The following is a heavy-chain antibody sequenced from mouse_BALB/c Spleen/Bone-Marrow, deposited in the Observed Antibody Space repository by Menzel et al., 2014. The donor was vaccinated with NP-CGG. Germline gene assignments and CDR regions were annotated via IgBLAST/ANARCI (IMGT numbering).Heavy chain of an antibody. V-gene: IGHV14-3*02. CDR2: IDPANGNT. J-gene: IGHJ2*01. CDR3: ANYYYGYYFGS. Sequence: EVQLQQSGAELVKPGASVKLSCTASGFNIKDTYMHWVKQRPEQGLEWIGRIDPANGNTKYDPKFQGKATITADTSSNTAYLQLSSLTSEDTAVYYCANYYYGYYFGSWGQGTTLTVSS. D-gene: IGHD1-1*01. CDR1: GFNIKDTY.